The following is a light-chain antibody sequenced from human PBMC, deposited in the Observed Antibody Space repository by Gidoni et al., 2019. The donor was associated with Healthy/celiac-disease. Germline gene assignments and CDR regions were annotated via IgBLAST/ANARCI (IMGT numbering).Light chain of an antibody. CDR3: QSYDISLSGSWV. V-gene: IGLV1-40*01. J-gene: IGLJ3*02. CDR1: SSNIGANYD. CDR2: GSI. Sequence: QSVLTQPPSVSGAPGQRVTISCTGTSSNIGANYDVHWYQHLPGTAPKLLIYGSINRPSGVPDRFAGSKSGTSASLASAGRQTEEEGDYYCQSYDISLSGSWVFGGGTKLTVL.